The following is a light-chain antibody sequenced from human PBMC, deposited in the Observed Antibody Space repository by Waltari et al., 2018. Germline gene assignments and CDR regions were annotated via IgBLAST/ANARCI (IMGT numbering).Light chain of an antibody. CDR3: QQSYSTPYT. Sequence: DIQMTQSPSSLSASVGERVTITFRASQSISSYLNWYQQKPGKAPKLLIYAASSLQSGVPSRFSGSGSGTDFTLTISSLQPEDFATYYCQQSYSTPYTFGQGTKLEIK. CDR2: AAS. J-gene: IGKJ2*01. CDR1: QSISSY. V-gene: IGKV1-39*01.